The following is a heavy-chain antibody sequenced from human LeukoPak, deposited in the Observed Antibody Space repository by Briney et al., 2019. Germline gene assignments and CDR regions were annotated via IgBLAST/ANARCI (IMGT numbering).Heavy chain of an antibody. Sequence: SETLSLTCTVSGYSISSGYYWGWIRQPPGKGLEWIGSIYHSGSTYYNPSLKSRVTISVDTSKNQFSLKLSSVTAADTAVYYCAREGRAVALFDYWGQGTLVTVSS. CDR1: GYSISSGYY. J-gene: IGHJ4*02. CDR2: IYHSGST. D-gene: IGHD6-19*01. V-gene: IGHV4-38-2*02. CDR3: AREGRAVALFDY.